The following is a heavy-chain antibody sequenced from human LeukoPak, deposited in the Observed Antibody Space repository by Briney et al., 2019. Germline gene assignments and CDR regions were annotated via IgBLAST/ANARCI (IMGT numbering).Heavy chain of an antibody. CDR1: GFTLSSYG. Sequence: PGGSLRLSCVASGFTLSSYGMNWVRQAPGKGLEWVAFMRFDGSLEYYADPVKGRFTISRDNSKNTLYLLMNSLRVEDTAVYYCARDRGSSWVYYYYMDVWGKGTPVTVSS. V-gene: IGHV3-30*02. J-gene: IGHJ6*03. CDR3: ARDRGSSWVYYYYMDV. CDR2: MRFDGSLE. D-gene: IGHD6-13*01.